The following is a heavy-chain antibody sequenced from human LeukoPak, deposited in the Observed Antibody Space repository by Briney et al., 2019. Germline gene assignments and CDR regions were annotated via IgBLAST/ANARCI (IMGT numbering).Heavy chain of an antibody. Sequence: HPGGSLRLSCAASGFTFSSYWMTWVRQAPGKGLEWEANIKQDGSEKNYVDFVKGRFTISRDNAKNSLYLQMNSLRVEDTALYYCARGGTRVYSPSDYWGQGTRVTVSS. CDR2: IKQDGSEK. CDR3: ARGGTRVYSPSDY. D-gene: IGHD5-18*01. J-gene: IGHJ4*02. CDR1: GFTFSSYW. V-gene: IGHV3-7*01.